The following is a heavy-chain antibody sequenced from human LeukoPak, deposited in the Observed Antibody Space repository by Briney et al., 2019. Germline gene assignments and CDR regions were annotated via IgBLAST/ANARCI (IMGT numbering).Heavy chain of an antibody. CDR3: ASTSHCRGGSCYASLDY. CDR2: IRNKGKSYTT. CDR1: GFTFSSYA. J-gene: IGHJ4*02. Sequence: GGSLRLSCAASGFTFSSYAMSWVRQAPGKGLEWVGRIRNKGKSYTTEYAASVKGRFSISRDDSRNSVYLQMNSLKTEDTAVYYCASTSHCRGGSCYASLDYWGQGTLVAVSS. D-gene: IGHD2-15*01. V-gene: IGHV3-72*01.